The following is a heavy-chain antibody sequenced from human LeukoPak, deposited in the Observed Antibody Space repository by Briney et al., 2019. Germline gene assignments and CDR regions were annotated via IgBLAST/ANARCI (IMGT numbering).Heavy chain of an antibody. Sequence: SQTLSLTCAVFGGSFSSYYWSWIRQPPGNGLGWVVSIKHSGSTNNNPSPNRPVSMSVGPSTNQFYLKLSSVTAANTAVYYCARTRSIAGGGGEYFQHWGQGNLVTVSS. V-gene: IGHV4-34*01. J-gene: IGHJ1*01. CDR1: GGSFSSYY. D-gene: IGHD6-13*01. CDR2: IKHSGST. CDR3: ARTRSIAGGGGEYFQH.